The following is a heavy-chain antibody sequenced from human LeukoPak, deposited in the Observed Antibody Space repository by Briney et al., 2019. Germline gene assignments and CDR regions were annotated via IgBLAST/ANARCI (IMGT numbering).Heavy chain of an antibody. CDR1: GGSISSYY. CDR2: IYYSGST. J-gene: IGHJ5*02. D-gene: IGHD6-19*01. CDR3: ARGWVAVAGTRWFDP. V-gene: IGHV4-59*12. Sequence: SETLSLTCTVSGGSISSYYWSWIRQPPGKGLEWIGYIYYSGSTYYNPSLKSRVTISVDTSKNQFSLKLSSVTAADTAVYYCARGWVAVAGTRWFDPWGQGTLVTVSS.